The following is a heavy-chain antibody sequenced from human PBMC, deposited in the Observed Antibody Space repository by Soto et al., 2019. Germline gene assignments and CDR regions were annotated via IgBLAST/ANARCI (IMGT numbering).Heavy chain of an antibody. CDR2: ISAYNGNT. V-gene: IGHV1-18*04. J-gene: IGHJ6*02. CDR1: GYAFTSYG. Sequence: ASVNVSCKSSGYAFTSYGISWVRQAPGQGLEWMGWISAYNGNTNYAQKLQGRVTMATDTSTSTAYMELRSLRSDDTAVYYCARDPAVDGYYYYYYGMDVWGQGTTVTVSS. CDR3: ARDPAVDGYYYYYYGMDV. D-gene: IGHD5-12*01.